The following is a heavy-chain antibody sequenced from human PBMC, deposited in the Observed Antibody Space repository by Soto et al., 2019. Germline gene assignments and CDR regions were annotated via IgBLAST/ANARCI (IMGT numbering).Heavy chain of an antibody. Sequence: GESLKISCKGSGYSFTSYWIGWVRQMPGKGLEWMGIIYPGDSDTRYSPSFQGQVTISADKSISTAYLQWSSLKASDTAMYYCARHYCSGGSCYWGTQNYYYYYMDVWGKGTTVTVSS. CDR3: ARHYCSGGSCYWGTQNYYYYYMDV. CDR1: GYSFTSYW. J-gene: IGHJ6*03. CDR2: IYPGDSDT. V-gene: IGHV5-51*01. D-gene: IGHD2-15*01.